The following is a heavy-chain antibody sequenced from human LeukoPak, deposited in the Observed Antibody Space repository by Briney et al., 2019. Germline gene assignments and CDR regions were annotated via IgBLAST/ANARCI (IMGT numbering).Heavy chain of an antibody. V-gene: IGHV3-7*01. J-gene: IGHJ4*02. CDR1: GFTFSSYW. CDR3: ARDQGSWFDY. Sequence: PGGSLRLSCAASGFTFSSYWRSWVRQAPGKGLEWVANIKQDGSEKYYVDSVKGRFTISRDNAKNSLYLQMNSLRAEDTAVYYCARDQGSWFDYWGQGTLVTVSS. CDR2: IKQDGSEK. D-gene: IGHD6-13*01.